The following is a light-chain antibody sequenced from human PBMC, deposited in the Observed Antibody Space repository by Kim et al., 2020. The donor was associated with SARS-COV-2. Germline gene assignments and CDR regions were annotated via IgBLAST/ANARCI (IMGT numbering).Light chain of an antibody. J-gene: IGKJ1*01. CDR2: GAS. CDR3: QQYKNWPRT. V-gene: IGKV3-15*01. CDR1: QRVSSS. Sequence: VSPGERATLSCRASQRVSSSLAWYQQKPGQAPRLLIHGASTRATGIPTRFSGSGSGTEFTLTISSLQSEDFAVYYCQQYKNWPRTFGQGTKVDIK.